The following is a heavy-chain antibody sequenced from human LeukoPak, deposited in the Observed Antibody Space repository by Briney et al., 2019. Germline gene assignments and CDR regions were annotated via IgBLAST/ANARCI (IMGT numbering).Heavy chain of an antibody. CDR2: INHSGST. Sequence: SETLSLTCAVYGGSFSGYYWSWIRQPPGKGLEWIGEINHSGSTNYNPSLKSRVTISVDTSKNQFSLKLSSVTAADTAVYYCARAFYYYGSGSYLYWGQGTLVTVSS. D-gene: IGHD3-10*01. V-gene: IGHV4-34*01. J-gene: IGHJ4*02. CDR3: ARAFYYYGSGSYLY. CDR1: GGSFSGYY.